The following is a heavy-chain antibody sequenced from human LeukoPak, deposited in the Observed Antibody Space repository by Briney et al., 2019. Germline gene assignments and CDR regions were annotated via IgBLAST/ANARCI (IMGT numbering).Heavy chain of an antibody. J-gene: IGHJ4*02. CDR1: GGSFSGYY. D-gene: IGHD6-6*01. CDR2: INHSGST. V-gene: IGHV4-34*01. Sequence: SETLSLTCAVYGGSFSGYYWSWIRQPPGKGLEWIGEINHSGSTNYNPSLKSRVTISVDTSKNQFSLKLSSVTAADTAVYYCARGLRIAARTYWGQGTLVTVSS. CDR3: ARGLRIAARTY.